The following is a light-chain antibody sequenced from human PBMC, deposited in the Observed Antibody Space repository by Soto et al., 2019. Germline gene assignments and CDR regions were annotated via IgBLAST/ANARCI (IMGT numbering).Light chain of an antibody. Sequence: QSVLTQPPSASGTPGQRVTISCSGSSSNIGRNTVKWYRQLPGTAPKLLIGGSDQRPSGVPDRISGSQSGTSASLAISGLQSEDEADYICAAWDDSLNAWAFGGGTKLTVL. CDR1: SSNIGRNT. CDR2: GSD. J-gene: IGLJ3*02. CDR3: AAWDDSLNAWA. V-gene: IGLV1-44*01.